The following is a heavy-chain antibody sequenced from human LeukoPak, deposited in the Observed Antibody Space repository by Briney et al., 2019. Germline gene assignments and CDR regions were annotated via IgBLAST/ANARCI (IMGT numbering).Heavy chain of an antibody. D-gene: IGHD3-10*01. CDR2: INPSGGST. J-gene: IGHJ6*02. CDR1: GYTFTTYY. V-gene: IGHV1-46*01. CDR3: ARDRHGSGTYNYYGMDV. Sequence: ASVKVSCKASGYTFTTYYMHWVRQAPGQGLEWMGIINPSGGSTTYAQKFQGRVTITRDTSTSTVYMEVSSLRSEDTAVYYCARDRHGSGTYNYYGMDVWGQGTTVTVSS.